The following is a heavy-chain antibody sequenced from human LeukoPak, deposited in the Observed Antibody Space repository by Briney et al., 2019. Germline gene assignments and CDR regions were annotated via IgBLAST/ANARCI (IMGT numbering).Heavy chain of an antibody. Sequence: GGSLRLSCAASGFTFSDYYMSWIRQAPGKGLEWVSYISSSSSYTSYADSVKGRFTISRDNAKNSLYLQMNSLRAEDTAVYYCARAQGSIAVPDYWGQGTLVTVSS. D-gene: IGHD6-19*01. CDR1: GFTFSDYY. J-gene: IGHJ4*02. CDR2: ISSSSSYT. CDR3: ARAQGSIAVPDY. V-gene: IGHV3-11*06.